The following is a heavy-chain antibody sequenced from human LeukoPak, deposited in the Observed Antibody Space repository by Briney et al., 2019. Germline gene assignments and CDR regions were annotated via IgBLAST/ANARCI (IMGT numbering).Heavy chain of an antibody. D-gene: IGHD3-16*01. CDR3: TRVITYFDY. CDR1: GFTFSNYW. V-gene: IGHV3-74*01. Sequence: GGSLRLSCAASGFTFSNYWMHWVRQAPGKGLVWVSSINTDGSGTTYTDSVKGRFTISRDNAKNTLYPQMNGLTAEDTAVYYCTRVITYFDYWGQGTLVTVSS. CDR2: INTDGSGT. J-gene: IGHJ4*02.